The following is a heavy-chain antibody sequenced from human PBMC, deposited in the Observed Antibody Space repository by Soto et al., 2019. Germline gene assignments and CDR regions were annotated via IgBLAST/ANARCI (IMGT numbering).Heavy chain of an antibody. CDR3: ARLYCSASSCYSVGAFDI. CDR2: XXSDGSDK. D-gene: IGHD2-15*01. V-gene: IGHV3-33*01. CDR1: GFTFSXXG. J-gene: IGHJ3*02. Sequence: QVXLVESGGGVVQPGRSLRLSCAASGFTFSXXGXXWXXXXXGKGXXXXXXXXSDGSDKYYTESVKGRFTISRDNSKSTLYLQMNSLRAEDTAVYYCARLYCSASSCYSVGAFDIRGQGTMVTVSS.